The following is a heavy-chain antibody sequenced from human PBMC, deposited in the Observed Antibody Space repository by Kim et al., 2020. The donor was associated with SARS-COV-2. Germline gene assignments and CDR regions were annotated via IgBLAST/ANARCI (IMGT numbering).Heavy chain of an antibody. CDR3: ARVTLSGEQQLVPNWFDP. Sequence: SQTLSLTCAISGDSVSSNSAAWNWIRQSPSRGLEWLGRTYYRSKWYNDYAVSVKSRITINPDTSKNQFSLQLNSVTPEDTAVYYCARVTLSGEQQLVPNWFDPWGQGTLVTVSS. CDR2: TYYRSKWYN. V-gene: IGHV6-1*01. D-gene: IGHD6-13*01. J-gene: IGHJ5*02. CDR1: GDSVSSNSAA.